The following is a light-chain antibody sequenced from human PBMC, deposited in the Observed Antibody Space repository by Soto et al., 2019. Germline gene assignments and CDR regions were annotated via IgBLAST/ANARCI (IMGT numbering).Light chain of an antibody. Sequence: QSALTQPASVSGSPGQSITISCTGTSSDVGGYNYVSWYQQHPGKAPKLMIYDVTNRPSGVSNRFSGSKSVNTASLTISGLQDAEEAYYYGSSYPSSSNPLVFGGGTKLTVL. CDR2: DVT. CDR1: SSDVGGYNY. CDR3: SSYPSSSNPLV. J-gene: IGLJ3*02. V-gene: IGLV2-14*01.